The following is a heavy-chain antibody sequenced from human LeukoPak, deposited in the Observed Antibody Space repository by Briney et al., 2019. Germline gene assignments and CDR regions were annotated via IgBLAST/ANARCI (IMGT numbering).Heavy chain of an antibody. V-gene: IGHV1-69*04. CDR2: IIPILGIA. Sequence: SVKVSCKASGGTFSSYTISWVRQAPGQGLEWMGRIIPILGIANYAQKFQGRVTITADKSTSTAYKELSSLRSEDTAVYYCARDLSIAARNWFDPWGQGTLVTVSS. CDR1: GGTFSSYT. J-gene: IGHJ5*02. CDR3: ARDLSIAARNWFDP. D-gene: IGHD6-6*01.